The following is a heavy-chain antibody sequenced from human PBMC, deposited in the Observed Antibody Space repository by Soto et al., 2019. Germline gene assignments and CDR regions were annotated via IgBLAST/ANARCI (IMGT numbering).Heavy chain of an antibody. CDR2: IDPRGGDT. D-gene: IGHD2-21*01. V-gene: IGHV1-46*01. CDR1: GYIFTNYY. CDR3: AREVCNGGNCYSGSFEA. J-gene: IGHJ5*02. Sequence: ASVKVSCKTFGYIFTNYYIHWVRQAPLQVLEWMVRIDPRGGDTSAEQKFKGRVTMTRDTSTSTVHMELSSLRSEDTAVYYCAREVCNGGNCYSGSFEAWGQGTLVTFSS.